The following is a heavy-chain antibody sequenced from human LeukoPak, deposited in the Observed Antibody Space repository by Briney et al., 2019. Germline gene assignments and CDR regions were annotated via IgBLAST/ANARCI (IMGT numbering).Heavy chain of an antibody. CDR1: GGSISSGDYY. J-gene: IGHJ4*02. CDR3: AGGLGYCTGGSCYRL. Sequence: SETLSLTCTVSGGSISSGDYYWSWIRQPPGKGLEWFGYIYYSGSTYYNPSLKSRVTISVDMSKNQFSLNLNSVTAADTAVYYCAGGLGYCTGGSCYRLWGQGTLVTVSS. D-gene: IGHD2-15*01. V-gene: IGHV4-30-4*01. CDR2: IYYSGST.